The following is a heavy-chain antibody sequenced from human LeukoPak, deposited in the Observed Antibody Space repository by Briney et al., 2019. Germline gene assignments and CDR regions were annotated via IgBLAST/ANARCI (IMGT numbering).Heavy chain of an antibody. CDR2: ISNYFGVT. J-gene: IGHJ5*02. V-gene: IGHV1-18*04. CDR1: GFRFSSFG. CDR3: ARDPDYSGNGNGDWFDP. D-gene: IGHD4-11*01. Sequence: GASVDVSCKASGFRFSSFGVSWVRQAPGQGLEWMGWISNYFGVTHYAEKFQDRVTMTIDTSTTTVYMELRGLRYDDTAIYYCARDPDYSGNGNGDWFDPWGQGTVVTVSS.